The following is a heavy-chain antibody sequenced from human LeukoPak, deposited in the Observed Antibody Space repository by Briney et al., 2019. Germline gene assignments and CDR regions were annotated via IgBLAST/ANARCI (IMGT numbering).Heavy chain of an antibody. CDR3: ARGGLLYSSSWYHDY. V-gene: IGHV1-18*01. CDR1: GYTFTSYG. Sequence: ASVKVSCKAYGYTFTSYGINWLRQAPGQGPEWMGWISAYNGNTKYAQNLQGRVTMTTDTSTSTAYMELSRLRSDDTAVYYCARGGLLYSSSWYHDYWGQGTLATVSS. CDR2: ISAYNGNT. J-gene: IGHJ4*02. D-gene: IGHD6-13*01.